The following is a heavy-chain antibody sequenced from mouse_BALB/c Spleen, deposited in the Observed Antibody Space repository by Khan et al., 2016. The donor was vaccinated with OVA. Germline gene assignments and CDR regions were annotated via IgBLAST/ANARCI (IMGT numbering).Heavy chain of an antibody. J-gene: IGHJ4*01. Sequence: VQLQESGPGLVAPSQSLSITCTVSGFSLSRYNLHWVRQPPGKGLEWLGMIWGGGGTDYNSPLKSRLNISKDNSKSQVLLKMNSLQTDDTAMYYCARAYYRYDGYYAMDYWGQGTSGTVSS. CDR3: ARAYYRYDGYYAMDY. CDR1: GFSLSRYN. D-gene: IGHD2-14*01. CDR2: IWGGGGT. V-gene: IGHV2-6-4*01.